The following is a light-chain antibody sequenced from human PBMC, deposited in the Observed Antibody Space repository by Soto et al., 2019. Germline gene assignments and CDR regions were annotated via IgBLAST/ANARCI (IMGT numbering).Light chain of an antibody. J-gene: IGKJ4*01. CDR2: DAS. Sequence: DIQMTQSPSSLSASVGERVSITCQASQDIGNYLNWYQQKPGKAPNLLIYDASNLETGVPTRFSGSTSGTDFTLTVRRLQPEDIATYYFQQYDDLPFTFGGGTKVESK. V-gene: IGKV1-33*01. CDR3: QQYDDLPFT. CDR1: QDIGNY.